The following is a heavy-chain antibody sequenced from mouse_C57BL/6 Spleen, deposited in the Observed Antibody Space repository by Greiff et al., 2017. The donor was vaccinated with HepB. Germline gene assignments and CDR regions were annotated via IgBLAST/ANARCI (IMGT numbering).Heavy chain of an antibody. CDR1: GYTFTSYW. V-gene: IGHV1-69*01. CDR3: ARWVLSEGFAY. Sequence: QVQLQQSGAELVMPGASVKLSCKASGYTFTSYWMHWVKQRPGQGLEWIGEIDPSDSYTNYNQKFKGKSTLTVDKSSSTAYMQLSSLTSEDSAVYYCARWVLSEGFAYWGQGTLVTVSA. D-gene: IGHD1-1*01. CDR2: IDPSDSYT. J-gene: IGHJ3*01.